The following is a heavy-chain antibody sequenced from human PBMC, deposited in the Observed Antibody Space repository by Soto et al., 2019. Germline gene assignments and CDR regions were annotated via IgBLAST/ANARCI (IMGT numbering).Heavy chain of an antibody. CDR3: ARASDPTSSWPSLDY. CDR2: IYYSGST. Sequence: QVQLQESGPGLVKPSETLSLTCTVSGASVSSGSYFWYWIRQPPGKGLEWIGYIYYSGSTSYNPSLKSRVTISVDTSKNQGCLRLSSVTAADTAVYYCARASDPTSSWPSLDYWGQGTLVTVSS. V-gene: IGHV4-61*01. CDR1: GASVSSGSYF. D-gene: IGHD6-13*01. J-gene: IGHJ4*02.